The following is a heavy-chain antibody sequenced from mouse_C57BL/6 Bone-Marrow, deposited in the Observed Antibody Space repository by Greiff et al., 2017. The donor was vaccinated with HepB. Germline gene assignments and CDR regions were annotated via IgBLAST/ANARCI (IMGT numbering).Heavy chain of an antibody. CDR2: IDPENGDT. CDR1: GVNSKDDY. Sequence: EVKLQESGAERVRPGASGKWAGTAAGVNSKDDYMHGVKQRPEQGLEGIGWIDPENGDTEDASKFQGKATITADTSSNTAYLQLSSLTSEDTAVYYCTTKGFDYWGQGTTLTVSS. J-gene: IGHJ2*01. CDR3: TTKGFDY. V-gene: IGHV14-4*01.